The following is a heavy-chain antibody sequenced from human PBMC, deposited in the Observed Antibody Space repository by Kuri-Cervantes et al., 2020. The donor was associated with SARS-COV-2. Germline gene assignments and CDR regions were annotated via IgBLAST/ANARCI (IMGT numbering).Heavy chain of an antibody. CDR2: IKQDGSEK. D-gene: IGHD2-8*01. Sequence: GESLKISCAASGFTFSSYWMSWVRQAPGKGPEWVANIKQDGSEKYYVDSVKGRFTISRDNAKNSLYLQMNSLRAEDTAVYYCASQILYLGVGYFDYWGQGTLVTVSS. V-gene: IGHV3-7*01. CDR1: GFTFSSYW. J-gene: IGHJ4*02. CDR3: ASQILYLGVGYFDY.